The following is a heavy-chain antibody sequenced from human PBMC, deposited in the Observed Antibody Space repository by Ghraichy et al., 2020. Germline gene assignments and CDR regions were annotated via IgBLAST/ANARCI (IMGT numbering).Heavy chain of an antibody. Sequence: GGSLRLSCAASGFTFSNAWMSWVRQAPGKGLEWVGRIKSKTDGGTTDYASPVKGRFTISRDDSKNTLYLQMNSLKTEDTAVYYCTTDAGSPHLYYYYMDVWGKGTTVTVSS. CDR2: IKSKTDGGTT. D-gene: IGHD6-13*01. CDR3: TTDAGSPHLYYYYMDV. CDR1: GFTFSNAW. J-gene: IGHJ6*03. V-gene: IGHV3-15*01.